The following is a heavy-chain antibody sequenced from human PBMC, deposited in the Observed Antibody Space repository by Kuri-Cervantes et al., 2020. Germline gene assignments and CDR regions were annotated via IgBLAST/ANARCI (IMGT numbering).Heavy chain of an antibody. CDR3: AKDILGIAAAGCMDV. CDR2: IAYDSSSQ. Sequence: GGSLRLSCAASGFTFRTYAMHWVRQAPGRGLEWVAVIAYDSSSQYYSDSVEGRFTISRDSAKNSLYLQMNSLRAEDTALYYCAKDILGIAAAGCMDVWGQGTTVTVSS. CDR1: GFTFRTYA. J-gene: IGHJ6*02. D-gene: IGHD6-13*01. V-gene: IGHV3-30*01.